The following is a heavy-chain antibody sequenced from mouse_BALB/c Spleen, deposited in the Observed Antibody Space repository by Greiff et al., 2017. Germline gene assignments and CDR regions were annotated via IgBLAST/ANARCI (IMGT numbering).Heavy chain of an antibody. CDR2: IWSGGST. Sequence: QVQLQQSGPGLVQPSQSLSITCTVSGFSLTSYGVHWVRQSPGKGLEWLGVIWSGGSTDYNAAFISRLSISKDNSKSQVFFKMNSLQANDTAIYYCARMGNDYDGAWFAYWGQGTLVTVSA. CDR3: ARMGNDYDGAWFAY. J-gene: IGHJ3*01. V-gene: IGHV2-2*02. D-gene: IGHD2-4*01. CDR1: GFSLTSYG.